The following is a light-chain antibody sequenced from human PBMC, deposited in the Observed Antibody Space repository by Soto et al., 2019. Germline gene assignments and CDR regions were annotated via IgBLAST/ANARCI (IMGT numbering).Light chain of an antibody. CDR3: QQSSNWLP. Sequence: EIVLTQSPATLSLSPGERATLSCRASQSVSSYLAWYQQKPGQAPRLLIYDASNRATGIPARFSGSGSGTVFTLTISSLEPEDFAVYYGQQSSNWLPFGGGTKVEIK. J-gene: IGKJ4*01. CDR2: DAS. CDR1: QSVSSY. V-gene: IGKV3-11*01.